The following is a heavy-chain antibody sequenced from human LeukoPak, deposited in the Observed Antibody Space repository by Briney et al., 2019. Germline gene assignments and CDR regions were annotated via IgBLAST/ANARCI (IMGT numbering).Heavy chain of an antibody. CDR1: GYTFTSSY. CDR3: ARGRNYYDSSGYYYEGDAFDI. CDR2: INPSGGSI. D-gene: IGHD3-22*01. J-gene: IGHJ3*02. V-gene: IGHV1-46*01. Sequence: GASVKVSCKASGYTFTSSYIHWVRQAPGQGLEWMGIINPSGGSIRYAQKFQGRVTMTRDTSTSTVYMELSSLRSEDTAVYYCARGRNYYDSSGYYYEGDAFDIWGQGTMVTVSS.